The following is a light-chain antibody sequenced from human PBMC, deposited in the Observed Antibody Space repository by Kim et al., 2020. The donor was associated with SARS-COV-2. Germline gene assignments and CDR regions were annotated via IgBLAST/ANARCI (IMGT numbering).Light chain of an antibody. Sequence: DIQMTQSPSTLSASVGDRVTITCRASQSVLSWLAWYQQKPRQAPKLLIYRASTPESGVTSRFTGSGSATEFTLTISSLQPDDFATYFCQQYKSYPWTFGQGTKVDIK. V-gene: IGKV1-5*03. CDR2: RAS. CDR1: QSVLSW. CDR3: QQYKSYPWT. J-gene: IGKJ1*01.